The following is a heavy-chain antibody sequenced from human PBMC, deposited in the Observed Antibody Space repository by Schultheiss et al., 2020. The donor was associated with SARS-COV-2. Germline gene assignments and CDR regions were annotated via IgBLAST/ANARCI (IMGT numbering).Heavy chain of an antibody. Sequence: GGSLRLSCAASGFTFSSYAMSWVRQAPGKGLEWVSAISDSGGSTYYADSVKGRFTISRDNAKNTLYLQMHSLRVEDTAVYYCARGGDDYPYYHYMDVWGKGTTVTVSS. CDR2: ISDSGGST. CDR3: ARGGDDYPYYHYMDV. V-gene: IGHV3-23*01. J-gene: IGHJ6*03. D-gene: IGHD2-21*02. CDR1: GFTFSSYA.